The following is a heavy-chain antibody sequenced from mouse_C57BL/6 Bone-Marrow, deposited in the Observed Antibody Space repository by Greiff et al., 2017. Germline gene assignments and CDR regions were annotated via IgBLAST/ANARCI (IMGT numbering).Heavy chain of an antibody. CDR1: GYTFTSSW. D-gene: IGHD1-1*01. Sequence: VKLQQPGAELVKPGASVKLSCTASGYTFTSSWMRLVKQRPGQGLEWIGMIHPNSGSTNYNEKFKSKATLTVDKSSSTAYMQLSSLTSEDSAVYYCARDYYGPYWYFDVWGTGTTVTVSS. CDR2: IHPNSGST. CDR3: ARDYYGPYWYFDV. V-gene: IGHV1-64*01. J-gene: IGHJ1*03.